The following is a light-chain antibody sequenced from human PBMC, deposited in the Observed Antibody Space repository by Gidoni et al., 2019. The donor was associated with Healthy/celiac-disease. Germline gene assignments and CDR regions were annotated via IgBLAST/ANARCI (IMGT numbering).Light chain of an antibody. Sequence: QSALPQPASVSGSPGQSFPISCTGTSSDVGVYNYVPWYQQHPGKAPHHIIYDVSNRPSGVSNRFSGSNSGNTASLTISGLQAEDEADYYCSSYTSSSTLVFGGGTNLTVL. CDR3: SSYTSSSTLV. J-gene: IGLJ2*01. CDR2: DVS. CDR1: SSDVGVYNY. V-gene: IGLV2-14*01.